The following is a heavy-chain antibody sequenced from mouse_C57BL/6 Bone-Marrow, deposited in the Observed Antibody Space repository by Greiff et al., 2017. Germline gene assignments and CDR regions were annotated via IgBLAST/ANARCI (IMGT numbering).Heavy chain of an antibody. Sequence: EVKLMESGGGLVQSGRSLILSCATSGFTFSDFYMEWVRQAPGKGLEWIAASRNKANDYTTEYSASVKGRFIVSRDTSQSILYLQMNALRAEDTAIYYCARDEDMAYGYDGGFAYWGQGTLVTVSA. CDR1: GFTFSDFY. V-gene: IGHV7-1*01. J-gene: IGHJ3*01. D-gene: IGHD2-2*01. CDR2: SRNKANDYTT. CDR3: ARDEDMAYGYDGGFAY.